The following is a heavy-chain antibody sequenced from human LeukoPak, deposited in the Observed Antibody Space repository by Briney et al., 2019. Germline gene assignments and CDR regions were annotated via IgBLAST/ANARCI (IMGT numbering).Heavy chain of an antibody. Sequence: GGSLRLSCAASGFGFSDYGMHWVRQAPVKGLEWVALISYDGGHKYYRDSVKGRFTISRNNSNNTLFLQMNDLSAEDSAVYYCARGDHFTGYLQYYFDQWGQGTLVTVSS. CDR3: ARGDHFTGYLQYYFDQ. D-gene: IGHD3-9*01. J-gene: IGHJ4*02. CDR2: ISYDGGHK. V-gene: IGHV3-30*03. CDR1: GFGFSDYG.